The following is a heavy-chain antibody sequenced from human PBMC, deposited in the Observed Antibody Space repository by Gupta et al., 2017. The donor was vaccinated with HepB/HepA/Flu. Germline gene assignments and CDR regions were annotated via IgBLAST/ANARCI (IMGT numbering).Heavy chain of an antibody. J-gene: IGHJ4*02. CDR1: GFTFSSYW. D-gene: IGHD3-3*01. V-gene: IGHV3-7*01. Sequence: EVQLVESGGGLVQPGGSLRLSCAASGFTFSSYWMSWVRQAPGKGLEWVANIKQDGSEKYYVDSVKGRFTISRDNAKNSLYMQMNRLRAEDTAVYYCARWIWSGSFDYWGQGTLVTVSS. CDR2: IKQDGSEK. CDR3: ARWIWSGSFDY.